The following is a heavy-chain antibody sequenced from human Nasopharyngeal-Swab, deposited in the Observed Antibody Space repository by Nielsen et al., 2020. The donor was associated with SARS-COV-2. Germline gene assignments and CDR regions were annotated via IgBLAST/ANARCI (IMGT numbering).Heavy chain of an antibody. CDR2: INHSGRT. Sequence: WIRQPPGKGLEWIGEINHSGRTNYNTSLKSRVTISVDTSKNQFSLKLSSVTAADTAVYYCARGQGPRHYYDSSGYYYDVLGRGYYFDYWGQGTLVTVSS. V-gene: IGHV4-34*01. CDR3: ARGQGPRHYYDSSGYYYDVLGRGYYFDY. J-gene: IGHJ4*02. D-gene: IGHD3-22*01.